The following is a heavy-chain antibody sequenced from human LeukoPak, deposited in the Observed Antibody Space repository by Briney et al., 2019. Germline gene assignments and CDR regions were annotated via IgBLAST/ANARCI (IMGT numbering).Heavy chain of an antibody. Sequence: GGSLRLSCAASGFTFSNYSMNWVRQAPGKGLEWVSSISSSRNYIYYANSVKGRFTISRDNAKNSLYLQMNSLRAEDTAVYYCARVVSVAWSERRPGYYYMDVWGKGTTVTVSS. D-gene: IGHD1-1*01. CDR2: ISSSRNYI. V-gene: IGHV3-21*06. CDR1: GFTFSNYS. CDR3: ARVVSVAWSERRPGYYYMDV. J-gene: IGHJ6*03.